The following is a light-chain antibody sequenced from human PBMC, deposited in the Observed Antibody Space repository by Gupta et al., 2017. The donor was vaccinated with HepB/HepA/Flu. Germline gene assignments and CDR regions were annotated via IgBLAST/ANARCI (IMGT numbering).Light chain of an antibody. Sequence: EIVLTQSPGTLSLSPGERATLSCRASQTVSSRSLAWYQHKPGQAPRLLIFGASSRATGLPDRFSGSGSGTDFTLTISRREPEDFAVYYCQQEDNEHPKYTFGQGTKLEIK. CDR1: QTVSSRS. CDR3: QQEDNEHPKYT. CDR2: GAS. V-gene: IGKV3-20*01. J-gene: IGKJ2*01.